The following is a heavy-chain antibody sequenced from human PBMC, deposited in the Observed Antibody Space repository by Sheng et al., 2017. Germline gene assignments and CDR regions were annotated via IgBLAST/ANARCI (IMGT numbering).Heavy chain of an antibody. CDR1: GGTFSSYA. J-gene: IGHJ5*02. CDR2: IIPILGIA. Sequence: QVQLVQSGAEVKKPGSSVKVSCKASGGTFSSYAISWVRQAPGQGLEWMGGIIPILGIANYAQKFQGRVTITADKSTSTAYMELSSLRSEDTAVYYCARDPTLYCSGGSCFDNWFDPWGQGTLVTVSS. CDR3: ARDPTLYCSGGSCFDNWFDP. D-gene: IGHD2-15*01. V-gene: IGHV1-69*04.